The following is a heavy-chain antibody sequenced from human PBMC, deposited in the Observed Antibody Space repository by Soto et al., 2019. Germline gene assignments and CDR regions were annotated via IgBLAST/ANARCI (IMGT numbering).Heavy chain of an antibody. V-gene: IGHV4-30-4*01. Sequence: SETLSLTCSVSGDSMNNGDYFWTWIRQTPGKGLQWIGYISYSGSTFYNPSLKTRLAMSVDTSKNQFSVRLRSVTAADTAVYYCARDRAHFYESSGRLDLWGQGMLVTVSS. CDR1: GDSMNNGDYF. J-gene: IGHJ4*02. CDR3: ARDRAHFYESSGRLDL. D-gene: IGHD3-22*01. CDR2: ISYSGST.